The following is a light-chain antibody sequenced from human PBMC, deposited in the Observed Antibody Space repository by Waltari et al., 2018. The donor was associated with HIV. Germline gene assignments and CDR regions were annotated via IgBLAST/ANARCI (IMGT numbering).Light chain of an antibody. CDR3: ATWDDRLYGV. V-gene: IGLV1-44*01. CDR1: VSNIPINS. CDR2: SNT. J-gene: IGLJ3*02. Sequence: QSVLTQPPSASGTPGQRVTISCSGGVSNIPINSVHWYQHLPGTSPRLLIYSNTQRPSGVPDRFSASKSGTSASLTISGLRSEDEADYYCATWDDRLYGVFGGGTRLTVL.